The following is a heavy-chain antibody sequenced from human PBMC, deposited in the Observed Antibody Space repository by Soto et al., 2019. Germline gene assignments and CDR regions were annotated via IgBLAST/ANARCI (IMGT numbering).Heavy chain of an antibody. J-gene: IGHJ6*02. CDR2: IYHSGST. V-gene: IGHV4-4*02. D-gene: IGHD3-16*02. CDR1: GGFIRSSNW. Sequence: SETLSLSYAVSGGFIRSSNWLSWVRQPPGKGREWIGEIYHSGSTNYNPSLKSRVTIPVDRAKNQFSLRLISVTAAGAAGYSCARVSMITFGGVSVIHTDDYYCGMDVWGQGTKVTVSS. CDR3: ARVSMITFGGVSVIHTDDYYCGMDV.